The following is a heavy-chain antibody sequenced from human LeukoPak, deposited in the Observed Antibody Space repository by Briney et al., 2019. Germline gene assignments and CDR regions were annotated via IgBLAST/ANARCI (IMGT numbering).Heavy chain of an antibody. V-gene: IGHV3-23*01. CDR1: GFIFDSHA. CDR3: AKLRYKFWSGSPTNWFDS. Sequence: PGGSLRLSCAGSGFIFDSHALTWVRQAPGKGLEWVATVSGSGGSTNYAASVKGRFIISRDNPKNTLYVQMNSLRAEDTARYYCAKLRYKFWSGSPTNWFDSWGQGTLVTVSS. J-gene: IGHJ5*01. D-gene: IGHD3-3*01. CDR2: VSGSGGST.